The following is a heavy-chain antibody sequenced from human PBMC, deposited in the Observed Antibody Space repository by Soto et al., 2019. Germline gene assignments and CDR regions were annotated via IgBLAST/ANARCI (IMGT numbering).Heavy chain of an antibody. CDR3: ARHGIAAAGWYYYGMDV. CDR1: GYSFTSYW. Sequence: GESLKISCKGSGYSFTSYWISWVRQMPGKGLEWMGRIDPSDSYTNYSPSFQGHVTISADKSISTAYLQWSSLKASDTAMYYCARHGIAAAGWYYYGMDVWGQGTTVTVSS. CDR2: IDPSDSYT. V-gene: IGHV5-10-1*01. J-gene: IGHJ6*02. D-gene: IGHD6-13*01.